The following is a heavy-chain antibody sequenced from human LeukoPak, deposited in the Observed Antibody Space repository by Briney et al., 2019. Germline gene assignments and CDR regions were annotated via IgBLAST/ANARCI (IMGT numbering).Heavy chain of an antibody. J-gene: IGHJ4*02. CDR3: ARAGDFWSGYLNY. CDR1: GFTFSSYW. CDR2: INTDGSST. Sequence: EGSLRLSCAASGFTFSSYWMHWVRQAPGKGLVWVSRINTDGSSTSYADSVKGRFTISRDNAKNTLYLQMNSLRAEDTAVYYCARAGDFWSGYLNYWGQGTLVTVSS. D-gene: IGHD3-3*01. V-gene: IGHV3-74*01.